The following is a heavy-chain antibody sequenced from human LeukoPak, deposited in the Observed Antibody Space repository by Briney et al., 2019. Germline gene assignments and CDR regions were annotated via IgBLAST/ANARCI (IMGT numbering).Heavy chain of an antibody. Sequence: VASVKVSCKASGYSFTGYYMHWVRQAPGQGLEWMGWINPNSGDTKYAQKFQGRVTMTRDTSISTAYMELTRLRSDDTAVYYCARGGLRVMAYRLYYMDVWGKGTTVTVSS. J-gene: IGHJ6*03. CDR1: GYSFTGYY. CDR3: ARGGLRVMAYRLYYMDV. D-gene: IGHD2-8*01. V-gene: IGHV1-2*02. CDR2: INPNSGDT.